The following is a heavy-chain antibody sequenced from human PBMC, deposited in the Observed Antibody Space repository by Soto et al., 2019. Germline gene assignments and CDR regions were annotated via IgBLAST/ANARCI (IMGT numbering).Heavy chain of an antibody. J-gene: IGHJ6*02. D-gene: IGHD6-13*01. Sequence: SQTLSLTCAISGDSVSSNSAAWNWIRQSPSRGLEWLGRTYYRSKWYNDYAVSVKSRITINPDTSKNQFSLQLNSVTPEDTAVYYCARAGSSGDWAYYYYGMDVWGQGTTVTVSS. V-gene: IGHV6-1*01. CDR3: ARAGSSGDWAYYYYGMDV. CDR2: TYYRSKWYN. CDR1: GDSVSSNSAA.